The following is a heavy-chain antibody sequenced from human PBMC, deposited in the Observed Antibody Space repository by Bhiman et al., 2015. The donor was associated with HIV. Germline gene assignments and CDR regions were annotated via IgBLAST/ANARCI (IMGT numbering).Heavy chain of an antibody. CDR2: ISSSSSYT. V-gene: IGHV3-21*04. J-gene: IGHJ3*02. CDR3: ARSTYYYDSSGEDDAFDI. CDR1: GFSFSSYS. D-gene: IGHD3-22*01. Sequence: EVQLVESGGGQVKPGGSLRLSCAASGFSFSSYSMSWVRQAPGKGLEWVSYISSSSSYTYYADSVKGRLTISRDNAKNSLYLQMNSLRAEDTAFYYCARSTYYYDSSGEDDAFDIWGQGTMVTVSS.